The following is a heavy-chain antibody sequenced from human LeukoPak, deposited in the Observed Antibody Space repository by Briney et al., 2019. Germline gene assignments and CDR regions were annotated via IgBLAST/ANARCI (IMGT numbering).Heavy chain of an antibody. CDR1: GYTFTGYY. CDR3: AREGRGWAFDS. V-gene: IGHV1-2*02. J-gene: IGHJ3*02. CDR2: VNRNSGGT. Sequence: AAVKVSLKASGYTFTGYYIHLGRQAPGQGLGWIGWVNRNSGGTNYAQKFQGRVTISRDTSISTAYKELSRLRCDDTPVYYCAREGRGWAFDSWGQGAIVTVCS. D-gene: IGHD2-15*01.